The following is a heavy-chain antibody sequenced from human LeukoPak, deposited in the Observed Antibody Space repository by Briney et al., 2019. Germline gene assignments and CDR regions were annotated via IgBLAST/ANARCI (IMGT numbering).Heavy chain of an antibody. D-gene: IGHD2-15*01. J-gene: IGHJ4*02. V-gene: IGHV1-69*04. Sequence: ASVKVSCKASGGTFSSYAISWVGQAPGQGLEWMGRIIPILGIANYAQKFQGRVTITADKSTSTAYMELSSLRSEDTAVYYCARAMTPFSPSDYWGQGTLVTVSS. CDR2: IIPILGIA. CDR1: GGTFSSYA. CDR3: ARAMTPFSPSDY.